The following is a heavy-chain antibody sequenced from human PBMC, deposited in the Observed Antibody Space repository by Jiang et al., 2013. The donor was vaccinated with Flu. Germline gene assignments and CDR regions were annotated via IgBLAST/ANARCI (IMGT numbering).Heavy chain of an antibody. CDR2: ISYDGGNK. D-gene: IGHD3-22*01. CDR1: GFTFTNYA. Sequence: QLVESGGGVVQPGKSLRLSCAASGFTFTNYAMHWVRQAPGKGLDWVAVISYDGGNKYYPDSVKGRLTVSRDNSKNTLYLQMNSLRTEDTAVYYCARARQGDESSGYYYGMDVWGQGTTVTVSS. J-gene: IGHJ6*02. V-gene: IGHV3-30-3*01. CDR3: ARARQGDESSGYYYGMDV.